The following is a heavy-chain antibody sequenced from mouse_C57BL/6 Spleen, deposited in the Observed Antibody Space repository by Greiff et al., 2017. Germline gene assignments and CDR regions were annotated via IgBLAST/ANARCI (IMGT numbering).Heavy chain of an antibody. D-gene: IGHD2-10*02. J-gene: IGHJ1*03. V-gene: IGHV1-69*01. Sequence: QVQLQQPGAELVMPGASVKLSCKASGYTFTSYWMHWVKQRPGQGLEWIGEIDPSDSYTNYNQKFKGKSTLTVDKSSSTAYMQLSSLTSEDSAVYYCAISGYGNYGYWYFDVWGTGTTVTVSS. CDR3: AISGYGNYGYWYFDV. CDR2: IDPSDSYT. CDR1: GYTFTSYW.